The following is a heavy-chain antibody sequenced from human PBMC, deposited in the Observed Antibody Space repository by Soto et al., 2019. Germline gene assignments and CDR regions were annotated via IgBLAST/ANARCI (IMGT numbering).Heavy chain of an antibody. Sequence: SETLSLTCTVSGGSISTYYWSWIRQPPGKGLEWIGYINYSGRTNYNPSLKSRVTMSLDTSKNQFSLKLRSVTAADTAVYYCARGVGSSPPQYWGRGTLVTVSS. V-gene: IGHV4-59*01. CDR3: ARGVGSSPPQY. J-gene: IGHJ4*02. D-gene: IGHD1-26*01. CDR2: INYSGRT. CDR1: GGSISTYY.